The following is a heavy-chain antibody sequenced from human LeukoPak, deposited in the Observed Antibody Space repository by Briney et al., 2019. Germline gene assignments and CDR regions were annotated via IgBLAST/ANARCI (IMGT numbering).Heavy chain of an antibody. Sequence: SETLSLTCTVSGGSISSYYWSWIRQPPGKGLEWIGYIYYSGSTNYNPSLKSRVTISVDTSKNQFSLKLRSVTAADTAVYYCASLPYTDYYYYYYMDVWGKGTTVTISS. CDR2: IYYSGST. CDR1: GGSISSYY. D-gene: IGHD5-18*01. V-gene: IGHV4-59*01. CDR3: ASLPYTDYYYYYYMDV. J-gene: IGHJ6*03.